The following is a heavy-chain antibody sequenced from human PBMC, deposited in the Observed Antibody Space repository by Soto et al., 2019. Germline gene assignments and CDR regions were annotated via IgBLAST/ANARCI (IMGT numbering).Heavy chain of an antibody. CDR3: AKGTGISVAGIDY. J-gene: IGHJ4*02. Sequence: GGSLRLSCAASGFTFNNYAMTWVRQAPGKGLEWVSGVSGSGDSTYYADSVKGRFTISRDNSKNTLYLQMNSLRAEDTAVYYCAKGTGISVAGIDYWGQGTLVTVSS. V-gene: IGHV3-23*01. CDR2: VSGSGDST. D-gene: IGHD6-19*01. CDR1: GFTFNNYA.